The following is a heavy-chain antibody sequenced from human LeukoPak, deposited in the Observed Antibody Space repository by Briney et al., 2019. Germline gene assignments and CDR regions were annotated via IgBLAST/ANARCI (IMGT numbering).Heavy chain of an antibody. CDR2: IIPIFGTA. D-gene: IGHD4-17*01. Sequence: ASVKVSCKASGGTFSSYAISWVRQAPGQELEWMGGIIPIFGTANYAQKFQGRVTITADESTSTAYMELSSLRSEDTAVYYCARGVMTTVTTSVDYWGQGTLVTVSS. J-gene: IGHJ4*02. CDR3: ARGVMTTVTTSVDY. CDR1: GGTFSSYA. V-gene: IGHV1-69*13.